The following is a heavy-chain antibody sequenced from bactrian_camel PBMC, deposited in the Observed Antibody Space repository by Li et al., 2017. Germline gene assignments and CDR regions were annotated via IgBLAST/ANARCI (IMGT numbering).Heavy chain of an antibody. V-gene: IGHV3S53*01. J-gene: IGHJ4*01. CDR2: IGQHGDT. CDR1: GNTFSNSC. D-gene: IGHD1*01. Sequence: HVQLVESGGGSVQAGGSLKLSCAASGNTFSNSCMGWFRQVPGKEREGVAAIGQHGDTSYADSVKGRFTISWDNAKATLFLQMTSLQPEDTAMYYCAADLYRCLGLAGPEYSNWGQGTQVTVS. CDR3: AADLYRCLGLAGPEYSN.